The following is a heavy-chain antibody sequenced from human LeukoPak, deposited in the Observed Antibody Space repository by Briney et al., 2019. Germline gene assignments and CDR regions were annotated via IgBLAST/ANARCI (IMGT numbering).Heavy chain of an antibody. V-gene: IGHV3-33*01. J-gene: IGHJ3*02. CDR3: ARDIEDASGREGEPDAFDI. D-gene: IGHD3-10*01. Sequence: LGGSLRLSCAASGFTFSSYGMHWVRQAPGKGLEGVAVIWYDGSNKYYADHVKGRFNISRENSKNPLYMQMNRLRAEDTAVYYCARDIEDASGREGEPDAFDIWGQGTMVTASS. CDR2: IWYDGSNK. CDR1: GFTFSSYG.